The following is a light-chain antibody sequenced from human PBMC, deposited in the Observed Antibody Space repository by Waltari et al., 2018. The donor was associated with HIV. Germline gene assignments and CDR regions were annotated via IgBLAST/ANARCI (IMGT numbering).Light chain of an antibody. CDR3: NSRDSSGNPV. J-gene: IGLJ3*02. Sequence: SSELTQDPAVSVALGQTVRITCQGDSLRSYYASWYQQKPGQAPVLVIYGKNNRPSGIPDRFSGSSSGNTAACTITGAQAEDEADYYCNSRDSSGNPVFGGGTKLTVL. CDR2: GKN. CDR1: SLRSYY. V-gene: IGLV3-19*01.